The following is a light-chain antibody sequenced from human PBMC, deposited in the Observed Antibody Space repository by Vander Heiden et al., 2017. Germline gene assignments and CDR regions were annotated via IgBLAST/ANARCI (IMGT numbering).Light chain of an antibody. CDR2: ANS. CDR1: SSNIGSNT. CDR3: SAWDDSLNGYV. J-gene: IGLJ1*01. V-gene: IGLV1-44*01. Sequence: QSVLTQPPSASGTPGPRVTISCSGSSSNIGSNTVNWYQQHPGTAPKFLIFANSQRPSGVPDRFSGSKSDTSASLAISGLQSEDEADYYCSAWDDSLNGYVFGTGTKVSVL.